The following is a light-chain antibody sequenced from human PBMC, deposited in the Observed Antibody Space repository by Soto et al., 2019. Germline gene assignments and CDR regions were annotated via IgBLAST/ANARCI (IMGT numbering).Light chain of an antibody. Sequence: QSALTQPASVSGSPGQSITISCTGTSSDVGGYNYVSWYQQYPGKAPKLMIYQVSNRPSGVSSRFSGSKSGNTASLTISGLQAEDEADYYCSSYTRSTTRVFGGGTKLTVL. J-gene: IGLJ2*01. V-gene: IGLV2-14*01. CDR2: QVS. CDR1: SSDVGGYNY. CDR3: SSYTRSTTRV.